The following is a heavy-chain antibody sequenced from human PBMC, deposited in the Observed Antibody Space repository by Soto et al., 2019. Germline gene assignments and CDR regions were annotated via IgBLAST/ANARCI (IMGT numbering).Heavy chain of an antibody. Sequence: SVKVSCKASGGTFSSYAINWVRQAPGQGLEWMGGIIPIFATADYAQKFQGRVTITADKSTSTAYMELSSLRSEDTAVYYCAMSYYLASFYYFDYWGQGTLVTVSS. D-gene: IGHD3-22*01. CDR3: AMSYYLASFYYFDY. V-gene: IGHV1-69*06. J-gene: IGHJ4*02. CDR2: IIPIFATA. CDR1: GGTFSSYA.